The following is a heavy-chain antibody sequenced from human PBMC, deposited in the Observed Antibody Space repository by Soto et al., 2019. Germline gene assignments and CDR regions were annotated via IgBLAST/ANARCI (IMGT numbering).Heavy chain of an antibody. CDR3: ARDPSIYYDSSGYYFDY. CDR2: INPNSGGT. V-gene: IGHV1-2*04. Sequence: QVQLVQSGAEVKKPGASVKVSCKASGYTFTGYHMHWVRQAPGQGLEWMGWINPNSGGTNYAQKFQGWVTMTRDTSISTACMELSRLRSDDTAVYYCARDPSIYYDSSGYYFDYWGQGTLVTVSS. D-gene: IGHD3-22*01. CDR1: GYTFTGYH. J-gene: IGHJ4*02.